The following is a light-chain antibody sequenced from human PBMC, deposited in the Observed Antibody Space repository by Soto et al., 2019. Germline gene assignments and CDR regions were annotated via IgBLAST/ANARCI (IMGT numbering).Light chain of an antibody. CDR2: DVS. CDR3: TSYTSSSPLRG. Sequence: QSALTQPASVSGSPGQSITISCTGTSSDVGGYNYVSWYQQHPGNAPKLMIYDVSNRPSGVSTRFSGSKSGNTPSLTISVLHAESEADYSCTSYTSSSPLRGFGPGTKLTLL. J-gene: IGLJ1*01. CDR1: SSDVGGYNY. V-gene: IGLV2-14*01.